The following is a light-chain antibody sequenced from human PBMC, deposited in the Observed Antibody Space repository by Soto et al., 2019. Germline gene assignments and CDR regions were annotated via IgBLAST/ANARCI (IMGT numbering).Light chain of an antibody. J-gene: IGLJ2*01. CDR1: SSDVGTYNY. CDR2: DVS. CDR3: SSYSGSSTLL. V-gene: IGLV2-14*03. Sequence: QSALTQPASVSGSPGQSITISCSETSSDVGTYNYVSWYQHHPDRAPKLIIYDVSNRPSGVSNRFSGSKSGNTASLTISGLQAEDEADYYRSSYSGSSTLLFGGGTKLTVL.